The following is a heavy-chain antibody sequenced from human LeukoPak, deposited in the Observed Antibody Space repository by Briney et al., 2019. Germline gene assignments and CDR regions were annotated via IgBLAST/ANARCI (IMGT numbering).Heavy chain of an antibody. CDR1: GYTFTGYY. Sequence: GASVKVSCKASGYTFTGYYMHWVRQAPGQGLEWMGWINPNSGGTNYAQKFQGRVTMTRDTSISTAYMELSRLRSDDTAVYYCARDRGDISGYSYGPHYYMDVWGKGTTVTISS. CDR2: INPNSGGT. J-gene: IGHJ6*03. CDR3: ARDRGDISGYSYGPHYYMDV. D-gene: IGHD5-18*01. V-gene: IGHV1-2*02.